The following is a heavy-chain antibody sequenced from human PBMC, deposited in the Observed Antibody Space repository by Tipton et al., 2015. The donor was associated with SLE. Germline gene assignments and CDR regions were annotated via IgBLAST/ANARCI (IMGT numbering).Heavy chain of an antibody. V-gene: IGHV4-34*01. CDR2: INHSGGT. Sequence: TLSLTCAVYGGSFSGYYWSWIRQPPGKRLEWIGEINHSGGTNYNPSLKSRVTISVDTSKNKFSLKLSSVTAADTAVYYCARAPGLDRDYYYYYYMDVGGKGPAVTVSS. CDR3: ARAPGLDRDYYYYYYMDV. CDR1: GGSFSGYY. D-gene: IGHD3/OR15-3a*01. J-gene: IGHJ6*03.